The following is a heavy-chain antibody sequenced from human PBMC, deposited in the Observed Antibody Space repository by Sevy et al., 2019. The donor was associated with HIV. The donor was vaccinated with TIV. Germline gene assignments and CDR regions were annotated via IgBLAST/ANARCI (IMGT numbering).Heavy chain of an antibody. CDR2: IIPIFCTA. V-gene: IGHV1-69*13. J-gene: IGHJ6*02. Sequence: ASVKVSCKASGGTFSSYAISWVRQAPGQGLEWMGGIIPIFCTANYAQKFQGRVTITADESTSTAYMELSSLRSEDTAVYYCASFLWNGMDVWGQGTTVTVSS. D-gene: IGHD3-10*01. CDR1: GGTFSSYA. CDR3: ASFLWNGMDV.